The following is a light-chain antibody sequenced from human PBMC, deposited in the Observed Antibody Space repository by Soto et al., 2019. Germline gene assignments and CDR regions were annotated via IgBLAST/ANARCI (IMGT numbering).Light chain of an antibody. CDR3: SSYTTSKTVV. CDR2: EVS. Sequence: QSALTQPASVSGSPGQSITISCTGTSSDIGTYNYVSWFQHHPGKAPKIIIFEVSNRPSGISDRFSGFKSANTAYLTISGVQPEDEADYHCSSYTTSKTVVFGGGTKLTVL. CDR1: SSDIGTYNY. J-gene: IGLJ2*01. V-gene: IGLV2-14*01.